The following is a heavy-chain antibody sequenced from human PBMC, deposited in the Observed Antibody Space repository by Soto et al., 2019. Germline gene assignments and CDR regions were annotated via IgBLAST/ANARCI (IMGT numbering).Heavy chain of an antibody. J-gene: IGHJ4*02. D-gene: IGHD2-2*03. CDR3: AREGNLGRWIQPLDS. CDR1: GDSISRSSHY. Sequence: SETLSLTCSVSGDSISRSSHYWGWIRQPPGKGLEWIGSVHISEKAYYNPSLKSRVTMSVDTSKNHFSLKLISVTTADTAVYFCAREGNLGRWIQPLDSWGQGTLVTVSS. V-gene: IGHV4-39*07. CDR2: VHISEKA.